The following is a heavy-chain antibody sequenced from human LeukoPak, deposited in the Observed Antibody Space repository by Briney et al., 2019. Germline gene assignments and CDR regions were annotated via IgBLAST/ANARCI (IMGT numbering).Heavy chain of an antibody. D-gene: IGHD2-21*02. CDR2: IIPIFGTA. CDR1: GGTFSSYA. Sequence: GASVKVSCKASGGTFSSYAISWVRQAPGQGLEWMGGIIPIFGTANYAQKFQGRVTITADESTSTAYMELSSLRSEDTAVYYCARKMPTPFCGGACFLNTWGKDTL. CDR3: ARKMPTPFCGGACFLNT. J-gene: IGHJ1*01. V-gene: IGHV1-69*13.